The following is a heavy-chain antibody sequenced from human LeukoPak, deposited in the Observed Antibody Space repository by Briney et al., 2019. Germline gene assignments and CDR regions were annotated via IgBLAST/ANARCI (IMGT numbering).Heavy chain of an antibody. CDR1: GGSFSGYY. Sequence: PSETLSLTCAVYGGSFSGYYWSWIRQPPGKGLEWIGEINHSGSTNYNPSLKSRVTISVDTSKNQFSLKLSSVTAADTAVYYCARSGYSSTPRKTWFDPWGQGTLVTVSS. J-gene: IGHJ5*02. V-gene: IGHV4-34*01. CDR2: INHSGST. CDR3: ARSGYSSTPRKTWFDP. D-gene: IGHD6-13*01.